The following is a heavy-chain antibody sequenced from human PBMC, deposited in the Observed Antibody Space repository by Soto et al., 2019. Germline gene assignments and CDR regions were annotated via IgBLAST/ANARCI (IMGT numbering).Heavy chain of an antibody. CDR3: ARDRLSRGYSYGYHFDY. Sequence: SVKVSCKASGGTFSSYAISWVRQAPGQGLEWMGGIIPIFGTANYAQKFQGRVTITADKSTSTAYMELSSLRSEDTAVYYCARDRLSRGYSYGYHFDYWGQGTLVTVSS. CDR1: GGTFSSYA. J-gene: IGHJ4*02. V-gene: IGHV1-69*06. CDR2: IIPIFGTA. D-gene: IGHD5-18*01.